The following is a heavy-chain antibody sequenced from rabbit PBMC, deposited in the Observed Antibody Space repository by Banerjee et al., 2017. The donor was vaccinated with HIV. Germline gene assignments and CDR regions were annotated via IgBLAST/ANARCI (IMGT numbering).Heavy chain of an antibody. D-gene: IGHD4-1*01. CDR2: INTGNGNT. CDR3: ARDFWADNL. Sequence: QSLEESGGDLVKPGASLTLTCTASGFSFSSNLMCWVRQAPGKGLEWIGFINTGNGNTYYASWAKGRFTISKTSSTTVTLQMTSLTAADTATYFCARDFWADNLWGPGTLVTVS. CDR1: GFSFSSNL. V-gene: IGHV1S40*01. J-gene: IGHJ4*01.